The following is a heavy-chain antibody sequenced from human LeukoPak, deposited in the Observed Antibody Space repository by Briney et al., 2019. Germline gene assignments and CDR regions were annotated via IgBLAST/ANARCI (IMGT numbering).Heavy chain of an antibody. D-gene: IGHD4-17*01. CDR2: ISHIGRT. J-gene: IGHJ3*02. V-gene: IGHV4-59*11. Sequence: WETLSLTCAVSGDSFSSHYWTWIRQSPGTGLEWIGYISHIGRTNYNPSLKSRVTISIDTSKNQFSLKLRSVTAADTAVYYCARDPVTVTKGFDIWGQGTMVSVSS. CDR3: ARDPVTVTKGFDI. CDR1: GDSFSSHY.